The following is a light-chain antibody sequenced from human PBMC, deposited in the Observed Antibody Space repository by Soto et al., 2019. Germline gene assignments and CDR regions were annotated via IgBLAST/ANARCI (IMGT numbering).Light chain of an antibody. CDR1: QDITNC. Sequence: DIQMTQSPSSLSPSVGDRVTITCQASQDITNCLNWYQQRPGKAPKLLISDASNLETGVPSRFSGGGSGTDFTLTISSLQPEDIATYYCQQYDSLPPFNFGPGTKVDMK. J-gene: IGKJ3*01. CDR2: DAS. CDR3: QQYDSLPPFN. V-gene: IGKV1-33*01.